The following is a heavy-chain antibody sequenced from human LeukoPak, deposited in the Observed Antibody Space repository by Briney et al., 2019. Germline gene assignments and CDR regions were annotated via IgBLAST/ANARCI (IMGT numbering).Heavy chain of an antibody. CDR1: GGSISSGGYY. CDR2: IYYSGST. Sequence: SQTLSLTCTVSGGSISSGGYYWSWIRQHPGKGLEWIGYIYYSGSTYYNPSLKSRVTISVDTSKNQFSLKLSSVTAADTAVYYCARSMWNRSSGNDYWGQGTLVTVSS. J-gene: IGHJ4*02. CDR3: ARSMWNRSSGNDY. V-gene: IGHV4-31*03. D-gene: IGHD1-26*01.